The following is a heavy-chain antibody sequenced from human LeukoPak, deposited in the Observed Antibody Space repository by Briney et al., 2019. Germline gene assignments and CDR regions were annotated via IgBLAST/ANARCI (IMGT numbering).Heavy chain of an antibody. J-gene: IGHJ4*02. CDR1: GGSFSGYY. V-gene: IGHV4-34*01. Sequence: SETLSLTCAVYGGSFSGYYWSWIRQPPGKGLEWIGEINHSGSTYYNPSLKSRVTISVDTSKNQFSLKLSSVTAADTAVYYCARGPKRITMVRGVIRPFDYWGQGTLVTVSS. CDR2: INHSGST. CDR3: ARGPKRITMVRGVIRPFDY. D-gene: IGHD3-10*01.